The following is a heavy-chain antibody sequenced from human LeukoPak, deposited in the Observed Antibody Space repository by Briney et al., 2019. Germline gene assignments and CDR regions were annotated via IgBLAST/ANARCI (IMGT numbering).Heavy chain of an antibody. D-gene: IGHD3-22*01. Sequence: ASVKVSCKASGGTFSSYAISWVRQAPGQGLEWMGGIIPIFGTANYAQKFQGRVTITADESTSTAYMELSSLSSEDTAVYYCARDHNYYDSSGLETDDYWGQGTLVTVSS. CDR3: ARDHNYYDSSGLETDDY. V-gene: IGHV1-69*01. CDR1: GGTFSSYA. CDR2: IIPIFGTA. J-gene: IGHJ4*02.